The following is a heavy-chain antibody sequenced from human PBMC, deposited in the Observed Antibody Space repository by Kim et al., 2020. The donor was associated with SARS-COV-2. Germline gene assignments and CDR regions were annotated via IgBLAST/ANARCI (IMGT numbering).Heavy chain of an antibody. J-gene: IGHJ1*01. CDR2: INWNGDAT. D-gene: IGHD2-21*01. Sequence: GGSLRLSCAATGFTFSDYGMTWVRQAPGKGLEWVSAINWNGDATGYADFVQGRFTISRDNAKNSLYLQLNTLRPEDTALYYCGRVPGAGDYWGQGPLVPVPS. V-gene: IGHV3-20*04. CDR1: GFTFSDYG. CDR3: GRVPGAGDY.